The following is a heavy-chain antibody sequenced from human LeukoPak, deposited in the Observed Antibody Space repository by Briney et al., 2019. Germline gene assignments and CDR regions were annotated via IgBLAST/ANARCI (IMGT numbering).Heavy chain of an antibody. Sequence: ASVKVSRKASGYTFTSYGISWVRQAPGQGREGMGWISAYNGNTNHAQKLQGRVTMTTDRSTSTAYMELRSLRSDDTAVYYCASTAGWFGESELDYWGQGTLVTVSS. D-gene: IGHD3-10*01. CDR3: ASTAGWFGESELDY. J-gene: IGHJ4*02. CDR2: ISAYNGNT. CDR1: GYTFTSYG. V-gene: IGHV1-18*01.